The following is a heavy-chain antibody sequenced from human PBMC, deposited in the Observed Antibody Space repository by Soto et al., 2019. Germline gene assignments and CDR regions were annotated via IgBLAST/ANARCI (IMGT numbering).Heavy chain of an antibody. V-gene: IGHV1-8*01. J-gene: IGHJ3*02. D-gene: IGHD3-16*01. CDR3: ARGLKITFGGVISDAFDI. Sequence: VMVSCKAWGYTFTSYGINWVRQATGQGLEWMGWMNPNSGNTGYAQKFQGRVTMTRNTSIGTAYMELSSLRSEDTAVYYCARGLKITFGGVISDAFDIWGQGTMVTVSS. CDR2: MNPNSGNT. CDR1: GYTFTSYG.